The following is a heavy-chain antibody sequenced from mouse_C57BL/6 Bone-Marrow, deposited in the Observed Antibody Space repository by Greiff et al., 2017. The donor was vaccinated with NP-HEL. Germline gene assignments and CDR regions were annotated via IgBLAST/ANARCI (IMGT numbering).Heavy chain of an antibody. D-gene: IGHD1-1*01. J-gene: IGHJ2*01. CDR2: IHPNSGST. CDR3: AYYSYYFDY. CDR1: GYTFTSYL. Sequence: QVQLKQPGAELVKPGASVKLSCKASGYTFTSYLMHWVKQRPGQGLEWIGMIHPNSGSTNYNEKFKSKATLTVDKSSSTAYMQLSSLTSEDSAVYYCAYYSYYFDYWGQGTTLTVSS. V-gene: IGHV1-64*01.